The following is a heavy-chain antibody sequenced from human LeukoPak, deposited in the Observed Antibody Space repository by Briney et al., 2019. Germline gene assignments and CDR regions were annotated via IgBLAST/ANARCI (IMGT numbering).Heavy chain of an antibody. Sequence: GESLKISCKGSGYRFTSYWIGWVRQMPGKGLEWMGIIYPGDSDTRYSPSFQGQVTILADKSISTAYLQWSSLKASDTAMYYCARCRDYGDYRAGFDYWGQGTLVIVSS. J-gene: IGHJ4*02. CDR1: GYRFTSYW. D-gene: IGHD4-17*01. CDR2: IYPGDSDT. CDR3: ARCRDYGDYRAGFDY. V-gene: IGHV5-51*01.